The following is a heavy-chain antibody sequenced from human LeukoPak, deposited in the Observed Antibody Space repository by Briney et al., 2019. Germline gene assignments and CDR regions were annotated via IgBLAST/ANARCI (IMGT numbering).Heavy chain of an antibody. J-gene: IGHJ4*02. CDR1: GGSISSYY. D-gene: IGHD5-12*01. Sequence: PSETLSLTCTVSGGSISSYYWSWIRQPPGKGLEWIGYIYYSGSTNYNPSLKSRVTISVDTSKNQFSLKLSSVTAADTAVYYCARERGYSGYAPLDHWGQGTLVTVSS. CDR3: ARERGYSGYAPLDH. CDR2: IYYSGST. V-gene: IGHV4-59*01.